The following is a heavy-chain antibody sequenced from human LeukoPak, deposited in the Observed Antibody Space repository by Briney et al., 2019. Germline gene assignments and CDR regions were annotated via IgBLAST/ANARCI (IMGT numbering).Heavy chain of an antibody. CDR2: INSGGTPI. J-gene: IGHJ4*02. D-gene: IGHD3-9*01. CDR3: VRDWLFTKVLHPFDY. CDR1: GFIFSNYE. V-gene: IGHV3-48*03. Sequence: PGGSLRLSCAASGFIFSNYEMNWVRQAPGKGLEWISYINSGGTPIYYADSVKGRFTMSRDNAKNSLYLQMNSLRAEDTAVYYCVRDWLFTKVLHPFDYWGQGTLVTVSS.